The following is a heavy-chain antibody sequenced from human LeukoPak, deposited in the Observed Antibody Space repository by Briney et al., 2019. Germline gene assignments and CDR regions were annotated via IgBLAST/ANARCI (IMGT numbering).Heavy chain of an antibody. CDR3: AKEPYGESGLVLGS. J-gene: IGHJ4*02. V-gene: IGHV3-23*01. CDR2: ISRSGGST. Sequence: PGGSLRLSCAASGFTFKNCAMNWVRQAPGRGLEWVSGISRSGGSTYYADSVKGWFTISRDNSKNTLFLQMNSLRARDTAVYYRAKEPYGESGLVLGSWGQGTLVSV. D-gene: IGHD4-17*01. CDR1: GFTFKNCA.